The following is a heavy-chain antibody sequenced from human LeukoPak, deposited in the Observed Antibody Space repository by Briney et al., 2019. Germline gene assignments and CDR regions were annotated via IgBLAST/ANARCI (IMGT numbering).Heavy chain of an antibody. CDR1: GGTFSSYA. D-gene: IGHD4-17*01. CDR2: IITIFGTA. Sequence: SVKVSCKASGGTFSSYAISWVRQAPGQGLEWMGGIITIFGTANYAQKFQGRVTITTDESTSTAYMELSSLRSEDTAVYYCARDSDDYGDYFWFDHWGQGTLVTVSS. CDR3: ARDSDDYGDYFWFDH. J-gene: IGHJ5*02. V-gene: IGHV1-69*05.